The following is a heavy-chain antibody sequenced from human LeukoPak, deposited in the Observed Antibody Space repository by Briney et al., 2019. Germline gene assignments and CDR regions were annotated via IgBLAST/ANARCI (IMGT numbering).Heavy chain of an antibody. CDR2: INHSGST. J-gene: IGHJ6*03. CDR1: GGSFSGYY. Sequence: SETLSLTCAVYGGSFSGYYWSWIRQPPGKGLEWIGEINHSGSTNYNPSLKSRVTISVDTSKNQFSLKLSSVTAADTAVYYCARRPGDYYDSSGTTSYYYYYMDVWGKGTTVTISS. V-gene: IGHV4-34*01. CDR3: ARRPGDYYDSSGTTSYYYYYMDV. D-gene: IGHD3-22*01.